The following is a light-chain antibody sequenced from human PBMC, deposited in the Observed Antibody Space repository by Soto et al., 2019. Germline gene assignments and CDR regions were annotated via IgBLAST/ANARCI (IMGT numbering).Light chain of an antibody. V-gene: IGKV3-11*01. CDR3: QQRFSGYI. CDR1: QSVSSY. CDR2: DAS. J-gene: IGKJ2*01. Sequence: IVLTQSPATLSLSPGERATLSCRASQSVSSYLAWYQQKPGQPPRLLIYDASNRPTGTPARFSGSGSGTDFTLAISSLEPEDFAVYYCQQRFSGYIFGQGTKLEIK.